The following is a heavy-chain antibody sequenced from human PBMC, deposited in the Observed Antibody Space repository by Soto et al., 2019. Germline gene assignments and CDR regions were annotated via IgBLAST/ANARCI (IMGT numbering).Heavy chain of an antibody. Sequence: AETLSLTCTVSGGSICRSSYYWGWIRQPPGKGLEWIGSIYYSGSTYYNPSLKSRVTISVDTSKNQFSLKLSSMTAADAVVYCCATHQGYYGSGSYCFDYWGLGTQVTVS. J-gene: IGHJ4*02. CDR2: IYYSGST. CDR3: ATHQGYYGSGSYCFDY. D-gene: IGHD3-10*01. CDR1: GGSICRSSYY. V-gene: IGHV4-39*01.